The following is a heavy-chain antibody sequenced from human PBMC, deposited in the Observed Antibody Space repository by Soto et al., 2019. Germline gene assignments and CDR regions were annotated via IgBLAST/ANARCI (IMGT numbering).Heavy chain of an antibody. Sequence: QVQLVQSGAEVKKPGASVKVSCKASGYTFTSYGISWERQAPGEGLEWMGWISAYNGNTNYAQKLQGRVAMTTDTSTSTAYMELRSLRSDDTAVYYCARASSWYEVMTEGYYYYYGMDVWGQGTTVTVS. CDR2: ISAYNGNT. CDR3: ARASSWYEVMTEGYYYYYGMDV. V-gene: IGHV1-18*01. D-gene: IGHD6-13*01. J-gene: IGHJ6*02. CDR1: GYTFTSYG.